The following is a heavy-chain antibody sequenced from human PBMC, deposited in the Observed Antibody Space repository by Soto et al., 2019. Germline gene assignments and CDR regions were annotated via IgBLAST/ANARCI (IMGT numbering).Heavy chain of an antibody. V-gene: IGHV4-59*08. Sequence: SETLSLTCTVSGGSISSYYWSWIRQPPGKGLEWIGYIYYSGSTNYNPSLKSRVTISVDTSKNQFSLKLSSVTAADTAVYYCARHSSAVAGTDYWGQGTLVTVSS. D-gene: IGHD6-19*01. CDR2: IYYSGST. CDR1: GGSISSYY. J-gene: IGHJ4*02. CDR3: ARHSSAVAGTDY.